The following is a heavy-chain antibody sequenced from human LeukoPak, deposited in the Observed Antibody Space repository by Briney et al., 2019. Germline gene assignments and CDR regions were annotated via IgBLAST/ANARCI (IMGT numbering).Heavy chain of an antibody. J-gene: IGHJ4*02. D-gene: IGHD2-2*01. CDR3: AREVPSSGLNY. Sequence: ASVKVSCKASGGTFSSYAISWVRQAPGQGLEWMGWISAYNGNTNYAQKLQGRVTMTTDTSTSTAYMELRSLRSDDTAVYYCAREVPSSGLNYWGQGTLVTVSS. CDR2: ISAYNGNT. CDR1: GGTFSSYA. V-gene: IGHV1-18*01.